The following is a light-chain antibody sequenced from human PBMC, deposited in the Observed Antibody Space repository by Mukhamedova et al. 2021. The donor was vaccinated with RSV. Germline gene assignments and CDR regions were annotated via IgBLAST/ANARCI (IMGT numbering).Light chain of an antibody. V-gene: IGKV1-13*02. CDR3: QHFHTYPIT. J-gene: IGKJ5*01. CDR2: DAS. Sequence: ASQGISSALAWFQQKPGRSPKLLISDASNLEGGVPSRFSGSGSGTDFTLTISSLQPEDFATYYCQHFHTYPITFGQGTRLEVK. CDR1: QGISSA.